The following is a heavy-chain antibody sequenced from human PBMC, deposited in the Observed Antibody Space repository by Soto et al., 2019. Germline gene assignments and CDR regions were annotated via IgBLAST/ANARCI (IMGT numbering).Heavy chain of an antibody. CDR1: GFAFSSYD. V-gene: IGHV3-48*03. D-gene: IGHD5-12*01. CDR2: MSSGGGTI. CDR3: AKEKTVTDSGYDAFDV. Sequence: EVQLVESGGGLVQPGGSLRLSCAASGFAFSSYDMDWVRQAPGKGLEWIAYMSSGGGTIYYADSVKGRFTISRDNARDSLYLEMKSLRVEDTAIYYCAKEKTVTDSGYDAFDVWGQGTMVTVS. J-gene: IGHJ3*01.